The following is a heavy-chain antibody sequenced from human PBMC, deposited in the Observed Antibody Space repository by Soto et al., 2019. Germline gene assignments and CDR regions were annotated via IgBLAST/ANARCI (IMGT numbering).Heavy chain of an antibody. CDR3: AGGRSGWYAEFDF. V-gene: IGHV3-13*01. D-gene: IGHD6-19*01. CDR2: IGTTGDA. CDR1: GFTFSSYD. Sequence: VQLVESGGGLVQPGGSLRLSCAASGFTFSSYDMHWVRQTAGKGLEWVAAIGTTGDAYYPGSATGRFTISRENAKNSLYLQMNNLRVGDTAVYFCAGGRSGWYAEFDFWGQGTQVTVSS. J-gene: IGHJ4*02.